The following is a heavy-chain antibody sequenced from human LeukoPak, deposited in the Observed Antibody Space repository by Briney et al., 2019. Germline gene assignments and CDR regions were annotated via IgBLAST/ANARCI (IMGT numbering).Heavy chain of an antibody. Sequence: SETLSLTCAVYGGSFSGYYWSWIRQPPGKGLEWIGEINHSGSTNYNPSLKSRVTISVDTSKNQFSLKLSSVTAADTAVYYCARETRALWYRGTTALDYWGQGTLVTVSS. V-gene: IGHV4-34*01. CDR2: INHSGST. J-gene: IGHJ4*02. D-gene: IGHD1-1*01. CDR1: GGSFSGYY. CDR3: ARETRALWYRGTTALDY.